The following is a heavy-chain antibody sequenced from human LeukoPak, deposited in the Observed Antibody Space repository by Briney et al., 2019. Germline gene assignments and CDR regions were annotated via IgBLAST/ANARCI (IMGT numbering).Heavy chain of an antibody. V-gene: IGHV1-18*01. D-gene: IGHD3-22*01. J-gene: IGHJ4*02. CDR3: ARDCLLDYYDSSGYYYSY. CDR2: ISAYNGNT. CDR1: GYTFTSYG. Sequence: GASVKVSCKASGYTFTSYGISWVRQAPGQGLEWMGWISAYNGNTDYAQKLRGRVTMTTDTSTSTAYMELRSLRSDDTAVSYCARDCLLDYYDSSGYYYSYWGQGTLVTVSS.